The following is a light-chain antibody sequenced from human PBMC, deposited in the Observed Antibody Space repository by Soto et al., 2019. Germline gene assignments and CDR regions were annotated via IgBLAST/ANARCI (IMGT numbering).Light chain of an antibody. J-gene: IGKJ5*01. Sequence: VMTQSPATLSVSPGERATLSCRASQSINSNLAWYQQRPGQAPRLLIYGASTRATGIPARFSGSGSGTEFTLTISSLQSEDFAVYYCQQYNNWPPQITFGQGTRLEIK. CDR2: GAS. V-gene: IGKV3-15*01. CDR3: QQYNNWPPQIT. CDR1: QSINSN.